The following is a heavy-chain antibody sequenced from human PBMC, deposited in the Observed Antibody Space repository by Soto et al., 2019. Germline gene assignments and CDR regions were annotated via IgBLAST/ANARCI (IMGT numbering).Heavy chain of an antibody. J-gene: IGHJ4*02. Sequence: PGVSLRLSCAASRFTVSSNYMSWVRQAPGKGLEWVSVIYSGGSTYYADSVKGRFTISRDNSKNTLYLQMNSLRAEDTAVYYCARDQGYSHYWGQGTLVTVSS. V-gene: IGHV3-66*01. CDR2: IYSGGST. CDR3: ARDQGYSHY. CDR1: RFTVSSNY. D-gene: IGHD5-18*01.